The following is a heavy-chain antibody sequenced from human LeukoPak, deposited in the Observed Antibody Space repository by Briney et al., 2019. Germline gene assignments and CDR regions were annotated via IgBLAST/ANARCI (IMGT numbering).Heavy chain of an antibody. D-gene: IGHD6-13*01. J-gene: IGHJ6*02. V-gene: IGHV1-69*01. CDR2: IIPIFGTA. Sequence: VASVKVSCTASGGTFSSYAISWVRQAPGQGLEWMGGIIPIFGTANYAQKFQGRVTITADESTSTAYMELSSLRSEDTAVYYCARDKDGYSSSWYGLGRGYYYYYGMDVWGQGTTVTVSS. CDR3: ARDKDGYSSSWYGLGRGYYYYYGMDV. CDR1: GGTFSSYA.